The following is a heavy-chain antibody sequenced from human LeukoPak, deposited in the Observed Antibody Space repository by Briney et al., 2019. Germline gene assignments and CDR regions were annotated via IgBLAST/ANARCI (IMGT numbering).Heavy chain of an antibody. CDR1: GESFSGYY. Sequence: SETLSLTCAVYGESFSGYYWSWIRQPPGKGLEWIGQIHHGGSTSYSPSLKSRVTISIDTSMHQFYLKLSSVTAADTAVYYYARHVIGLGSGTNFDYWGQGTLATVSS. CDR3: ARHVIGLGSGTNFDY. J-gene: IGHJ4*02. D-gene: IGHD3-10*01. V-gene: IGHV4-34*01. CDR2: IHHGGST.